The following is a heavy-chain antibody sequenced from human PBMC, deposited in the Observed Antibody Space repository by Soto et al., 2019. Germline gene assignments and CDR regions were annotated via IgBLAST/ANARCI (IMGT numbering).Heavy chain of an antibody. CDR2: IYHSGST. Sequence: SETLSLTCAVSGYSISSGYYWGWIRQPPGKGLEWIGRIYHSGSTYYNPSLKSRVTISVDTSKNQFSLKLSSVTAADTAVYYCARIDTVAVSFDYWGQGTLVTVSS. V-gene: IGHV4-38-2*01. D-gene: IGHD4-17*01. CDR3: ARIDTVAVSFDY. J-gene: IGHJ4*02. CDR1: GYSISSGYY.